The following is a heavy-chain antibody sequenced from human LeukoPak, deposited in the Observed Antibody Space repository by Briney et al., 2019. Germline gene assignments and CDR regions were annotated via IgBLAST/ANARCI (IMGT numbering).Heavy chain of an antibody. CDR1: GGSFSGYY. J-gene: IGHJ2*01. CDR2: INHSGST. Sequence: SETLSLTCAVYGGSFSGYYWSWIRQPPGKGLEWIGEINHSGSTNYNPSLKSRVTISVDTSKNQFSLKLSSVTAADTAVYYCARHVPDSSGYYFYWYFDLWGRGTLVTVSS. D-gene: IGHD3-22*01. V-gene: IGHV4-34*01. CDR3: ARHVPDSSGYYFYWYFDL.